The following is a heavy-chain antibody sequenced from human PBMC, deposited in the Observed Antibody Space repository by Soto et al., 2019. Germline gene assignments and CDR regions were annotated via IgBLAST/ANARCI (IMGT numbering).Heavy chain of an antibody. V-gene: IGHV1-69*06. J-gene: IGHJ6*02. Sequence: ASVKVSCKASGGTFSSYAISWVRQAPGQGLEWMGGIIPIFGTANYAQKFQGRVTITADKSTSTAYMELSSLRSEDTAVYYCARAVRVPGGLYSSSLWSPYYYYGMDVWGQGTTVTVSS. CDR3: ARAVRVPGGLYSSSLWSPYYYYGMDV. D-gene: IGHD6-6*01. CDR2: IIPIFGTA. CDR1: GGTFSSYA.